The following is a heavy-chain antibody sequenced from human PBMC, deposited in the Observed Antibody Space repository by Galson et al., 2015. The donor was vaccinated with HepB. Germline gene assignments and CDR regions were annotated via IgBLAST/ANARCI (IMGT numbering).Heavy chain of an antibody. D-gene: IGHD3-16*01. CDR1: GFTLTTYW. Sequence: SLRLSCAASGFTLTTYWMHWVRQAPGKGLVWVSRISGDGRTTHYADSVKGRFTISRDNAKNTLYLQMNSLRVEDTAVYYCARDRLGSAPKGGWGQGTLVTVSS. J-gene: IGHJ4*02. CDR2: ISGDGRTT. CDR3: ARDRLGSAPKGG. V-gene: IGHV3-74*01.